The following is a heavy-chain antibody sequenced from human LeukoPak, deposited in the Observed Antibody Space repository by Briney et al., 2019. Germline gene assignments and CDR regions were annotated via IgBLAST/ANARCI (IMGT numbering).Heavy chain of an antibody. CDR2: IYHSGST. CDR3: ARVKQEDAFDI. Sequence: PSETLSLTCTVSGYSISSGYYWGWIRQPPGKGLEWIGSIYHSGSTYYNPSLKSRVTISVDTSKNQFSLKLSSVTAADTAVYYCARVKQEDAFDIWGQGTMVTVSS. J-gene: IGHJ3*02. V-gene: IGHV4-38-2*02. CDR1: GYSISSGYY.